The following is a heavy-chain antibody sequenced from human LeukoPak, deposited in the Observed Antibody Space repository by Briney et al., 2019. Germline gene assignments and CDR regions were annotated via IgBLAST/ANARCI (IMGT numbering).Heavy chain of an antibody. D-gene: IGHD1-7*01. CDR1: GFTFDDHA. V-gene: IGHV3-9*01. CDR2: ISWNSGII. CDR3: AKDVTGTGAFDI. J-gene: IGHJ3*02. Sequence: GGSLRLSCAASGFTFDDHAMHWVRQAPGKGLEWVSGISWNSGIIGYADSVKGRFTISRDNAKNSLYLQMNSLRAEDTALYYCAKDVTGTGAFDIWGQGTMVTVSS.